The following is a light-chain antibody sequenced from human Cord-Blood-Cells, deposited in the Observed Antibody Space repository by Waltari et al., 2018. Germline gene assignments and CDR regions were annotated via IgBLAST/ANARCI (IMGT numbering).Light chain of an antibody. V-gene: IGLV2-23*01. CDR2: EGS. J-gene: IGLJ2*01. Sequence: QSALTPPASVSGSPGQSITISCTGTSSDVRSYNLVSWYQQHPGKAPKLMIYEGSKRPSGVSNRFSGSKSGNTASLTISGLQAEDEADYYCCSYAGSYVVFGGGTKLTVL. CDR3: CSYAGSYVV. CDR1: SSDVRSYNL.